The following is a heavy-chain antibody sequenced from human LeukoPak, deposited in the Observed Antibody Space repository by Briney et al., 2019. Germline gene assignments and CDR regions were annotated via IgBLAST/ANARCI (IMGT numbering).Heavy chain of an antibody. CDR1: GFTFDDYG. Sequence: GGSLRLSCAASGFTFDDYGMSWVRQAPGKGLEWVSGINWNGGSTGYADSVKGRFTISRDNAKNSLYLQMNSLRAEDTALYYCARGTLKAAATDFDYWGQGTLVAVSS. CDR3: ARGTLKAAATDFDY. CDR2: INWNGGST. J-gene: IGHJ4*02. D-gene: IGHD6-13*01. V-gene: IGHV3-20*04.